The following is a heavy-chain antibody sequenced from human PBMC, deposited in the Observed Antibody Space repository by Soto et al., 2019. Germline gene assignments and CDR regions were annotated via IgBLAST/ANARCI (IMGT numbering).Heavy chain of an antibody. CDR3: TSSFVVGTAIAAP. J-gene: IGHJ5*02. CDR2: IRNKANSYAT. Sequence: EVQLVESGGGLVQPGGSLKLSCAASGFTFSDSTMHWVRQASGKGLEWVGRIRNKANSYATAYAASVKGRFTVSRDDSKNTAYLQMNGPKTEDTAVYYCTSSFVVGTAIAAPWGQGTLVTVSS. D-gene: IGHD2-21*02. CDR1: GFTFSDST. V-gene: IGHV3-73*02.